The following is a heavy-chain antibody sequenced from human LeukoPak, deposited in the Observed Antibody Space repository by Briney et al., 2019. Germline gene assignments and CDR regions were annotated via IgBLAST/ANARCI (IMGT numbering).Heavy chain of an antibody. V-gene: IGHV3-21*01. D-gene: IGHD3-22*01. J-gene: IGHJ4*02. CDR2: ISSSSSYI. Sequence: PGGSLRLSCAASGFTFSSYSMNWVRQAPGKGLEWVSSISSSSSYIYYADSVKGRFTISRDNAKNSLYLQMNSLRAEDTAVYYCARVPRDSSGYGVYGYWGQGTLVTVSS. CDR3: ARVPRDSSGYGVYGY. CDR1: GFTFSSYS.